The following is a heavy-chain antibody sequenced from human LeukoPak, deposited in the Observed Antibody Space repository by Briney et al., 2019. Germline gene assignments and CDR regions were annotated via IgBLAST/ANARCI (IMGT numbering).Heavy chain of an antibody. Sequence: PGGSLRLSCAASGFTFSSYAMHWVRQAPGKGLEYVSAISSNGGSTYYANSVKGRFTISRDNSKNTLYLQMGSLRAEDMAVYYCARDSRYNWNPGPLFDYWGQGTLVTVSS. D-gene: IGHD1-20*01. J-gene: IGHJ4*02. CDR1: GFTFSSYA. V-gene: IGHV3-64*01. CDR2: ISSNGGST. CDR3: ARDSRYNWNPGPLFDY.